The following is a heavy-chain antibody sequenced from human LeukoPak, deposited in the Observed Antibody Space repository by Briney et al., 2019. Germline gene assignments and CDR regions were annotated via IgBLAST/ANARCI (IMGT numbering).Heavy chain of an antibody. J-gene: IGHJ6*03. CDR3: ARDERGYSYGVLHNYYMDV. CDR2: IRYDGNNK. V-gene: IGHV3-30*02. Sequence: GGSLRLSCAASGFTFSSYGMHWVRQAPGKGLEWVAFIRYDGNNKYYEDSVKGRFTISRDNAKNSLYLQMNSLRAEDTAVYYCARDERGYSYGVLHNYYMDVWGKGTTVTVSS. CDR1: GFTFSSYG. D-gene: IGHD5-18*01.